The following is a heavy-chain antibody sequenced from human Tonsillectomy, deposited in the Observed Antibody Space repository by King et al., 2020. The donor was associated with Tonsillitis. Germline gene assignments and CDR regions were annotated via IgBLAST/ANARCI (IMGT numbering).Heavy chain of an antibody. CDR1: GFTFSSYA. J-gene: IGHJ4*02. CDR3: AKSQVQYYYGSGSYSGN. CDR2: ISGSGGST. Sequence: VQLVESGGGLVQPGGSLRLSCAASGFTFSSYAMSWVRQAPGKGLEWVSGISGSGGSTHYADSVKGRFTISRDNSKSTLYLQMNSLRVEDTALYYCAKSQVQYYYGSGSYSGNWGQGTLVTVSS. D-gene: IGHD3-10*01. V-gene: IGHV3-23*04.